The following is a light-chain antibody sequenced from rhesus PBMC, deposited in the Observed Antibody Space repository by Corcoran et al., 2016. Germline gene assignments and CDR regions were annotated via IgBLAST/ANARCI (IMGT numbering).Light chain of an antibody. CDR2: AAS. Sequence: DIQMTQSPSSLSASIGDRVTITCRASQGISNYLSWYQQKPGKAPKRLIYAASSLASGVPSRFSGSGSWTEFTLPISSLQPEDFAAYYCRQYNSKPWTFGQGTKVEIK. V-gene: IGKV1-36*01. CDR1: QGISNY. CDR3: RQYNSKPWT. J-gene: IGKJ1*01.